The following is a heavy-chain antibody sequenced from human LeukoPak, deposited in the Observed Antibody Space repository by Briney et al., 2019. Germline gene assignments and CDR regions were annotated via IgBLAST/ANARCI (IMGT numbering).Heavy chain of an antibody. V-gene: IGHV3-30*02. J-gene: IGHJ3*02. D-gene: IGHD3-10*01. CDR3: AKDSGPYYYGSGDAFDI. Sequence: GGSLRLSCAASGFTFSSYDMHWVRQAPGKGLEWVAFIRYDGSNKYYADSVKGRFTISRDNSKNTLYLQMNSLRAEDTAVYYCAKDSGPYYYGSGDAFDIWGQGTMVTVSS. CDR1: GFTFSSYD. CDR2: IRYDGSNK.